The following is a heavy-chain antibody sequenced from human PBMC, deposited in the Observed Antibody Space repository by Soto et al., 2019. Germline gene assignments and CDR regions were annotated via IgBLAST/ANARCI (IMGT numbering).Heavy chain of an antibody. CDR1: GGTFSSYT. CDR3: ARAPPRGATTGAFDI. Sequence: QVQLVQSGAEVKKPGSSVKVSCKASGGTFSSYTISWVRQAPGQGLEWMGRIIPILGIANYAQKFQGRVTITADKSTSAAYMELSSLRSEDTAVYYCARAPPRGATTGAFDIWGQGTVVTVSS. J-gene: IGHJ3*02. CDR2: IIPILGIA. D-gene: IGHD1-26*01. V-gene: IGHV1-69*02.